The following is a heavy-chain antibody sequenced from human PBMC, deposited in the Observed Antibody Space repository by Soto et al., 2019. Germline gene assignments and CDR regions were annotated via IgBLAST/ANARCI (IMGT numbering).Heavy chain of an antibody. CDR2: INPNSGGT. V-gene: IGHV1-2*04. Sequence: SVQVSCKASGYTFTDSYIHLVRQAPVQLLEWMGWINPNSGGTNYAQKSQGWVTMTRDTSISTAYMELSRLRSDDTAVYYCARGRRIQMIWRYYYYGMDVWGQGTTVTVSS. D-gene: IGHD5-18*01. CDR1: GYTFTDSY. J-gene: IGHJ6*02. CDR3: ARGRRIQMIWRYYYYGMDV.